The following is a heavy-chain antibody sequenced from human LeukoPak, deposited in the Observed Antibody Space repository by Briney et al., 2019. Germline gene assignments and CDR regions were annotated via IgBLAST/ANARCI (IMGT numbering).Heavy chain of an antibody. V-gene: IGHV3-74*01. CDR3: ARDYGVFGVELDAFDI. CDR2: INTDGIST. Sequence: GGSLRLSCAASGFTFSSYWMHWVRQAPGKGLVWVSRINTDGISTSYADSVKGRFTISRDNAKNTLYLQMNSLRAEDTAVYYCARDYGVFGVELDAFDIWGQGTMVTVSS. CDR1: GFTFSSYW. J-gene: IGHJ3*02. D-gene: IGHD3-3*01.